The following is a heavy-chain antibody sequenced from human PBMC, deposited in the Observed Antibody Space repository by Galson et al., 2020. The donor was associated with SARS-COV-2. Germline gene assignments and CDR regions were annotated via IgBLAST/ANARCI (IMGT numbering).Heavy chain of an antibody. Sequence: TGGYLRLSCAASGFTFSSYSMNWVRQAPGKGLEWVSSISSSSSYIYYADSVKGRFTISRDNAKNSLYLQMNSLRAEDTAVYYCARAGRDTVYDYVWGSYEDGAFDYWGQGTLVTVSS. CDR3: ARAGRDTVYDYVWGSYEDGAFDY. D-gene: IGHD3-16*01. CDR2: ISSSSSYI. V-gene: IGHV3-21*01. J-gene: IGHJ4*02. CDR1: GFTFSSYS.